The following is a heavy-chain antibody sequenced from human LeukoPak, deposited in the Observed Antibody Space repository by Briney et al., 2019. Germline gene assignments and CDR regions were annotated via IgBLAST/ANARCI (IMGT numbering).Heavy chain of an antibody. CDR1: GFTFVSYW. CDR3: ARDGSCSGGSCLALFDY. V-gene: IGHV3-7*01. J-gene: IGHJ4*02. CDR2: IKQDGSEK. D-gene: IGHD2-15*01. Sequence: GSLRLSCAASGFTFVSYWMSWVGQAPGKGLEWVANIKQDGSEKYYVDSVKGRFTISRDNAQNSLYLQMNSLRAEATALYYCARDGSCSGGSCLALFDYWGQGTLVTVSS.